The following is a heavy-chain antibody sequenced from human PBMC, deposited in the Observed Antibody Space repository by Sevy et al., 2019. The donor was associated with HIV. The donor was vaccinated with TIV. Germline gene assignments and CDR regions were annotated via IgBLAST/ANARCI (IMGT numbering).Heavy chain of an antibody. CDR1: GFTFSSYT. V-gene: IGHV3-21*01. CDR3: ARCRRSSTSCPVPNWFDP. CDR2: ISSSSSYI. Sequence: GGSLRLSCAGSGFTFSSYTMNWVRQAPGKGLEWVSSISSSSSYIYYAGSVKGRFTISRDNAKNSLYLQMNSLRAEDTAVYYCARCRRSSTSCPVPNWFDPWGQGTLVTVSS. J-gene: IGHJ5*02. D-gene: IGHD2-2*01.